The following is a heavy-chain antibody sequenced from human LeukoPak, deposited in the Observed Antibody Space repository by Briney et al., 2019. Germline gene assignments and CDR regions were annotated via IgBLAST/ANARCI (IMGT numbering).Heavy chain of an antibody. CDR3: VREDWGTFDR. CDR1: GFNFGIYW. Sequence: GGSLKLSCAASGFNFGIYWMTWVRQAPGQGLEWVATIGRKEGAKNYVAYLEGSVTVTRDSATSSAYLELYSLRVEDTAVYYCVREDWGTFDRWGQGTMVTVSS. CDR2: IGRKEGAK. D-gene: IGHD3-16*01. J-gene: IGHJ1*01. V-gene: IGHV3-7*01.